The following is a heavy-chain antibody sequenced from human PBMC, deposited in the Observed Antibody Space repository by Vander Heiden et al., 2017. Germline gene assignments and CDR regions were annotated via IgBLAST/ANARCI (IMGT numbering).Heavy chain of an antibody. V-gene: IGHV4-39*01. D-gene: IGHD3-16*01. CDR3: ARHYDYVWGSYYYYGMDV. Sequence: QLQLQESGPGLVKPSETLSLTCTVSGGSIRSSSYYWGWIRQPPGKGLEWIGSIYYSGSTYYNPSLKSRVTISVDTSKNQFSLKLSSVTAADTAVYYCARHYDYVWGSYYYYGMDVWGQGTTVTVSS. CDR2: IYYSGST. J-gene: IGHJ6*02. CDR1: GGSIRSSSYY.